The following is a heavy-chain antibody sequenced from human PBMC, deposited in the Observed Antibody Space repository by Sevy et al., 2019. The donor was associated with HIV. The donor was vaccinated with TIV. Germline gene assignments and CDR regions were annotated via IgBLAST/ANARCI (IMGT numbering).Heavy chain of an antibody. CDR1: GYTFTGYY. Sequence: ASVKVSCKASGYTFTGYYMHWVRQAPGKGLEWMGRINPNSGGTNYAQKFQGRVTMTRDTSISTAYMELSRLRSDDTAVYYCARVCSSSWSNWFDPWGQGTLVTVSS. D-gene: IGHD6-13*01. CDR3: ARVCSSSWSNWFDP. CDR2: INPNSGGT. J-gene: IGHJ5*02. V-gene: IGHV1-2*06.